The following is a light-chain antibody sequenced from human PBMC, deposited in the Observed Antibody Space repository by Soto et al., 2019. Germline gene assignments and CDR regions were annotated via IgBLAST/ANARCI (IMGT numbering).Light chain of an antibody. CDR2: RAS. Sequence: DIQMTQSPLTLSASVGDRVAITCLASQSISRWLAWYEQKPGKAPKLLSYRASSLESGVPSRFSDSGSGAEFTLTISGLQSDDSETYYCQQYQTWTFGQGTKVEIK. CDR1: QSISRW. V-gene: IGKV1-5*03. CDR3: QQYQTWT. J-gene: IGKJ1*01.